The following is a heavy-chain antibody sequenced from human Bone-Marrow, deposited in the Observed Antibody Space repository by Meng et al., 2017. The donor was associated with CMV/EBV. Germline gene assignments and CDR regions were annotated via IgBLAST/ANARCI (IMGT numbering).Heavy chain of an antibody. CDR1: GFTFSSYS. V-gene: IGHV3-21*01. CDR3: ARDRWFSPLEY. D-gene: IGHD4-23*01. J-gene: IGHJ4*02. CDR2: ISSSSSYI. Sequence: GGSLRLSCAASGFTFSSYSMSWVRQAPGKGLEWVSSISSSSSYIYYADSVKGRFTISRDNAKNSLYLQMNSLRAEDTAVYYCARDRWFSPLEYWGQGTLVTVSS.